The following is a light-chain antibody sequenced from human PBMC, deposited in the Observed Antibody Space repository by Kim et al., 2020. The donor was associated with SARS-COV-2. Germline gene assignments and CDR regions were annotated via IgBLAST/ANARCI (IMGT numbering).Light chain of an antibody. J-gene: IGLJ3*02. CDR2: EDD. V-gene: IGLV6-57*04. CDR3: QSYSTNNLWV. CDR1: SGTFDSSF. Sequence: NFMLTQPHSVSESPGKTVAISCTRNSGTFDSSFVQWYRQRPGSAPTTVIYEDDKRPSGVPDRFSGSVDSSSNSASLTISGLETEDEADYYCQSYSTNNLWVFGGGTQLAV.